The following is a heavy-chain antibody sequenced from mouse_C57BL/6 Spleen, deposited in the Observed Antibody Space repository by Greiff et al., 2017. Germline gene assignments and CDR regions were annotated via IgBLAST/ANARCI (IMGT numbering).Heavy chain of an antibody. J-gene: IGHJ2*01. CDR2: IHPNSGST. V-gene: IGHV1-64*01. Sequence: QVQLQQPGAELVKPGASVKLSCKASGYTFTSYWMHWVKQRPGQGLEWIGMIHPNSGSTNYNEKFKSKATLTVDKSSSTAYMQLSSLTSEDSAVXYCARSGRAYYFDYWGQGTTLTVSS. CDR1: GYTFTSYW. CDR3: ARSGRAYYFDY. D-gene: IGHD3-1*01.